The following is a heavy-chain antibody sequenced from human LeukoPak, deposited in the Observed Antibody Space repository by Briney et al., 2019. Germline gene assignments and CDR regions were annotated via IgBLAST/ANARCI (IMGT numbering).Heavy chain of an antibody. V-gene: IGHV4-59*11. D-gene: IGHD3-22*01. J-gene: IGHJ5*02. Sequence: SETLSLTCSVSGASISSHYWSWIRQSPGMGLEWIGYIYYTGSSDYNPSLKSRVTMSIDTSKHQFSLKLSSVTAADTAVYYCAREENDYDSSVYYSGVNWFDPWGQGTLVTVPS. CDR3: AREENDYDSSVYYSGVNWFDP. CDR2: IYYTGSS. CDR1: GASISSHY.